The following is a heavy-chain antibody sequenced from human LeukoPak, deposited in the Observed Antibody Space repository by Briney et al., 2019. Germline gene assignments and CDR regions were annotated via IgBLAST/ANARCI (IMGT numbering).Heavy chain of an antibody. CDR2: ISYDGSNK. CDR3: ATDGGPFDH. J-gene: IGHJ4*02. Sequence: GGSLRLSCAASGFTFSSYAMHWVRQAPGKGLEWVAVISYDGSNKYYADSVKGRFTISRDNARNYQYLQMNSLRVEDTAIYYCATDGGPFDHWGQGILVTVSS. CDR1: GFTFSSYA. D-gene: IGHD3-3*01. V-gene: IGHV3-30-3*01.